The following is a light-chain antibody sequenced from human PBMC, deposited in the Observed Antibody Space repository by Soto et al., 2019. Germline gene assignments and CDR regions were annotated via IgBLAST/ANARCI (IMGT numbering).Light chain of an antibody. Sequence: SYELTQPPSVSVSPGQTARITCSGDAFPKKYAYWYQQKSGQAPVLVIYEDTKRPSGIPERFSGSSSGTTATLTISGAQVEDEADYYCYSTDSSGNHRGVFGGGTKLTV. J-gene: IGLJ3*02. CDR3: YSTDSSGNHRGV. CDR2: EDT. V-gene: IGLV3-10*01. CDR1: AFPKKY.